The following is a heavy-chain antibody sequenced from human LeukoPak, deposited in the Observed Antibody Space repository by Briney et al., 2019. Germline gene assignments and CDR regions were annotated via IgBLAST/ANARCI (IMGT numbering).Heavy chain of an antibody. D-gene: IGHD2-15*01. CDR3: ARLKGVVAAIPRALGAFDI. CDR1: GYTFTSYG. CDR2: ISAYNGNT. V-gene: IGHV1-18*01. J-gene: IGHJ3*02. Sequence: ASVKVPCKASGYTFTSYGISWVRQAPGQGLEWMGWISAYNGNTNYAQKLQGRVTMTTDTSTSTAYMELRSLRSDDTTVYYCARLKGVVAAIPRALGAFDIWGQGTMVTVSS.